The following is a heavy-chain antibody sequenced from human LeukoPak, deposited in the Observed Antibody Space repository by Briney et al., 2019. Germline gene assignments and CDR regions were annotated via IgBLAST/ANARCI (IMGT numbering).Heavy chain of an antibody. D-gene: IGHD4-23*01. CDR3: ARGRPHGNDY. Sequence: PGGSLRHSCAASGFTFSSYWMNWVRHAPGKGLVWVSRIASDGSSTTYADSVKGRFSISRDNAKNTLYLQMNSLRVEDTAVYYCARGRPHGNDYWGQGTLVTVSS. CDR1: GFTFSSYW. V-gene: IGHV3-74*01. CDR2: IASDGSST. J-gene: IGHJ4*02.